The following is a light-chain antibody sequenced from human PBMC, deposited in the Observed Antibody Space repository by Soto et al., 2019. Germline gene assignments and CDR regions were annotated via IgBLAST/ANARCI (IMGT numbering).Light chain of an antibody. CDR2: GAS. CDR1: QTVSSNY. CDR3: QQYSNSPRT. J-gene: IGKJ1*01. V-gene: IGKV3-20*01. Sequence: EIVLTQSPGTLSLSPGERGTLSCRASQTVSSNYLAWYQQKPGQAPSLLMYGASRRAAGIPERFSGSGSGTDFTLTISRLEPEDFAVYYCQQYSNSPRTFGQGTKMEIK.